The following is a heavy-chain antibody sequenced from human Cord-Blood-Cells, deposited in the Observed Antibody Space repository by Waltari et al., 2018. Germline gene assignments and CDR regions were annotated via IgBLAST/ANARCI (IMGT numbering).Heavy chain of an antibody. V-gene: IGHV1-69*01. Sequence: QVQLVQSGAEVKKPGSSVKVSCKASGGTFSSYAISWVRQAPGQGLEWMGGVSPICGTANYERKFQGRGTITADESTSTAYMELSSLRSEDTAVYYCAKNVWSGYYDALDIWGQGTMVTVSS. CDR2: VSPICGTA. CDR3: AKNVWSGYYDALDI. J-gene: IGHJ3*02. CDR1: GGTFSSYA. D-gene: IGHD3-3*01.